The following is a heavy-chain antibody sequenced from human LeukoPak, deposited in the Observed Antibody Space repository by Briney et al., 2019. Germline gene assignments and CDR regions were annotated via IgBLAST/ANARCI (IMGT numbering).Heavy chain of an antibody. V-gene: IGHV3-9*01. J-gene: IGHJ4*02. D-gene: IGHD3-3*01. CDR3: AREISYDFWSGQDFDY. CDR2: ISWNSKTI. Sequence: SGGSLRLSCVASGFTFDDFDMHWVRQAPGKGLEWVSLISWNSKTIAYADSVRGRFTISRDNSKNTLYLQMNSLRAEDTAVYYCAREISYDFWSGQDFDYWGQGTLVTVSS. CDR1: GFTFDDFD.